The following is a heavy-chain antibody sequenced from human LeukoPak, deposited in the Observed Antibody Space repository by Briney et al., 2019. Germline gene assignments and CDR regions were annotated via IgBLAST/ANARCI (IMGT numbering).Heavy chain of an antibody. J-gene: IGHJ4*02. CDR3: ARANMVRGVATPYYFDY. CDR1: SGSFSAFH. V-gene: IGHV4-34*01. Sequence: PSETLSLTCAVDSGSFSAFHCSWIRQPPGKGLEWIGEINHRGSTNYNPSLKSRVTMSVDTSKNQFSLNLSSVTAADTAVYYCARANMVRGVATPYYFDYWGQGTLVTVSS. D-gene: IGHD3-10*01. CDR2: INHRGST.